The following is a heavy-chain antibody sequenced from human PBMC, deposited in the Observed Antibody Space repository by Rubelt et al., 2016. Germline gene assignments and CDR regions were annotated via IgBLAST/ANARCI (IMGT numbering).Heavy chain of an antibody. CDR1: GGSISSTTYY. CDR3: ARHRDNIAPRFNY. J-gene: IGHJ4*02. D-gene: IGHD6-13*01. CDR2: IYYSGST. Sequence: QLQLQESGPGLVEPSETLSLTCTVSGGSISSTTYYWGWIRQPPGKGLEWIGNIYYSGSTKYNPSLKSRVTISVDTSNDQFALKLSSGTAADTAVYYCARHRDNIAPRFNYWGQGTLVTVSS. V-gene: IGHV4-39*01.